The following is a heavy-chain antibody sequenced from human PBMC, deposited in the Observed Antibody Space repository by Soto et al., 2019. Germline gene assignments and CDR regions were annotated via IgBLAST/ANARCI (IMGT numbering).Heavy chain of an antibody. J-gene: IGHJ4*02. CDR2: MYNSGRT. Sequence: QVQLQESGPGLVKPSETLSLTCTVSGGSISSYYWTWIRQPPGKGLEWIGFMYNSGRTHYNPSLKRRVSLSLDTSKNQFSLNLRSVTAADTAVYYCASMGYHYGSGSYPLDYWGQGTLVTVSS. V-gene: IGHV4-59*08. CDR3: ASMGYHYGSGSYPLDY. D-gene: IGHD3-10*01. CDR1: GGSISSYY.